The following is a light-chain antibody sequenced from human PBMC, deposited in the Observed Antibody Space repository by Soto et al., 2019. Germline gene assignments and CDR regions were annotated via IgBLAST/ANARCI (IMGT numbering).Light chain of an antibody. CDR3: QSYDSSLSALV. V-gene: IGLV1-40*01. Sequence: QAVVTQPTSVSGAPGQRVTISCTGSSSNIGAGYDVHWYQQLPGTAPKLLIYGNSNRPSGVPDRFSGSKSGTSASLAITGLQAEDEADYYCQSYDSSLSALVFGGGTTLTVL. CDR1: SSNIGAGYD. J-gene: IGLJ2*01. CDR2: GNS.